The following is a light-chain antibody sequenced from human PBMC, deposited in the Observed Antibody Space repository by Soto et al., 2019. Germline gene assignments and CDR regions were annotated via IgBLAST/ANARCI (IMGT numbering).Light chain of an antibody. J-gene: IGLJ3*02. Sequence: QSVLTQPPSVSAAPGQRVTISCSGSSSNIGNDYVSWYQQLPGTAPKLLIYDNNNRPSGIPDRSSGSKSGTSATLGITGLQTGDEADYYCGAWDSSLSVWVFGGGTKLTVL. CDR1: SSNIGNDY. CDR2: DNN. V-gene: IGLV1-51*01. CDR3: GAWDSSLSVWV.